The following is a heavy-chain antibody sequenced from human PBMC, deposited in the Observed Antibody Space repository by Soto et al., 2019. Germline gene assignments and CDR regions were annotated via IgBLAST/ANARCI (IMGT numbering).Heavy chain of an antibody. D-gene: IGHD1-26*01. V-gene: IGHV4-31*03. Sequence: QVQLQESGPGLVKSSQTLSLTCTVSGGSISTGGYYWSWIRQRPGRGLEWIGYIYHSGMTFSNPSLQRRVAIRIATAHNQFSLKLSSVTAADTAVYDCATVRWELHDAFDIWGHGTMGSVSS. CDR1: GGSISTGGYY. CDR2: IYHSGMT. J-gene: IGHJ3*02. CDR3: ATVRWELHDAFDI.